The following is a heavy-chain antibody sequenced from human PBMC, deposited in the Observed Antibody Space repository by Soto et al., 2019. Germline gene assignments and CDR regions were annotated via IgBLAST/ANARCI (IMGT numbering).Heavy chain of an antibody. CDR2: IYYSGST. J-gene: IGHJ5*02. V-gene: IGHV4-30-4*01. CDR3: AREKYYYGSASGFDP. CDR1: GGSISSGDYY. Sequence: SETLSLACTVSGGSISSGDYYWSWIRQPPGKGLGWFGYIYYSGSTYYNPSLKSRVTISVDTSKNQLPLKLSSVTAADTAVYYCAREKYYYGSASGFDPWGQGILVTVSS. D-gene: IGHD3-10*01.